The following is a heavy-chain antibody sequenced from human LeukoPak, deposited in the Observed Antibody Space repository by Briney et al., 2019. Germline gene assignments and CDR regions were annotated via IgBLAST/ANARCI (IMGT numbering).Heavy chain of an antibody. J-gene: IGHJ4*02. CDR1: GFTFSSYS. Sequence: GGSLRLSCAASGFTFSSYSMNWLRQAPGKGLEWVSSISSSSSYIYYADSVKGRFTISRDNAKNSLYLQMNSRRAEDTAVYYCARDLALYSSGFGNYWGQGTLVTVSS. V-gene: IGHV3-21*01. CDR2: ISSSSSYI. CDR3: ARDLALYSSGFGNY. D-gene: IGHD6-19*01.